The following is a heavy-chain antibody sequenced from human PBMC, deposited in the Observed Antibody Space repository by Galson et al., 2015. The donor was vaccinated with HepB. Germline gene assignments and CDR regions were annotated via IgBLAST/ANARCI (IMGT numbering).Heavy chain of an antibody. J-gene: IGHJ4*02. CDR2: IYYSGST. CDR1: GGSISSGGYY. Sequence: LSLTCTVSGGSISSGGYYWSWIRQHPGKGLEWIGYIYYSGSTYNNPSLKSRVTVSVDTSKNQFSLKLTSVTAADTAVYYCARGISAGRGYWGQGTLVTVSS. D-gene: IGHD3-10*01. CDR3: ARGISAGRGY. V-gene: IGHV4-31*03.